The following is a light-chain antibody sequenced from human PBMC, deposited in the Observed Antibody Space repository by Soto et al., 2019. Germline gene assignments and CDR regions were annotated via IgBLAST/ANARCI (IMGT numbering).Light chain of an antibody. V-gene: IGLV1-44*01. J-gene: IGLJ1*01. CDR3: AAWDDSLNGLYV. CDR1: SSNIGSNT. CDR2: SNN. Sequence: QSLLTQPPSASATPGQRVTISCSGSSSNIGSNTVNWYQQLPGTAPKLLIHSNNQRPSGVPDRFSSSKSGTSASLAISGLQSEDEADYYCAAWDDSLNGLYVFGTGTKVTVL.